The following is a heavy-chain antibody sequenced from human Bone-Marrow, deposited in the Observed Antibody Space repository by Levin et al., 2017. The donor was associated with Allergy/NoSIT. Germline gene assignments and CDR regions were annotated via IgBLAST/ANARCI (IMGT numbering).Heavy chain of an antibody. D-gene: IGHD3-3*01. CDR3: VRGPDFNL. CDR1: GDSLTSGNW. Sequence: SETLSLTCDVSGDSLTSGNWWSWVRQPPGKGLEWIAEIFHRGSAGYNPSLESRVTISLDKSKNQFSLNMHSLTGADTAIYYCVRGPDFNLWGQGLLVTVSS. V-gene: IGHV4-4*02. J-gene: IGHJ4*02. CDR2: IFHRGSA.